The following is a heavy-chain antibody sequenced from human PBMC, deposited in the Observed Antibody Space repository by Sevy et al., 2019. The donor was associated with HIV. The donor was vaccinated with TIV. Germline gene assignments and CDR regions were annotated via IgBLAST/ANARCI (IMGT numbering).Heavy chain of an antibody. V-gene: IGHV1-46*01. CDR2: INPSGGST. CDR3: ARDPRINTGMDV. J-gene: IGHJ6*02. CDR1: GYTFTSYY. Sequence: ASVKVSCKASGYTFTSYYMHWVRQAPGQGLEWMGIINPSGGSTSYAQKFQGRVTMNRDTSTSTVYMELSSLRSEDTAVYYCARDPRINTGMDVWGQGTTVTVSS.